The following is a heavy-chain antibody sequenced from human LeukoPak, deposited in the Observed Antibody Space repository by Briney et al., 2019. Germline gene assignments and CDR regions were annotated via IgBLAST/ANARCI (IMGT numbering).Heavy chain of an antibody. CDR2: ISAYNGNT. V-gene: IGHV1-18*01. Sequence: GASVKVSCKASGYIFTSYGISWVRQAPGQGLEWMGWISAYNGNTNYAQKLQGRVTMTTDTSTSTAYMELRSLRSDDTAVYYCARDRLWAELYYYYGMDVWGQGTTVTVSS. J-gene: IGHJ6*02. D-gene: IGHD1-7*01. CDR3: ARDRLWAELYYYYGMDV. CDR1: GYIFTSYG.